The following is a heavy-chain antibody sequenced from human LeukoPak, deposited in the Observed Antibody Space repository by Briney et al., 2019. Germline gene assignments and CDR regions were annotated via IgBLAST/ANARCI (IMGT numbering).Heavy chain of an antibody. J-gene: IGHJ4*02. Sequence: SETLSLTCTVSGGSISSYYWSRIRQPPGKGLEWIGYIYYSGSTNYDPSLKSRATISVDTSKNQFSLKLSSVTAADTAVYYCARRDYGYFFDYWGQGTLVTVSS. CDR3: ARRDYGYFFDY. V-gene: IGHV4-59*08. CDR2: IYYSGST. CDR1: GGSISSYY. D-gene: IGHD5-18*01.